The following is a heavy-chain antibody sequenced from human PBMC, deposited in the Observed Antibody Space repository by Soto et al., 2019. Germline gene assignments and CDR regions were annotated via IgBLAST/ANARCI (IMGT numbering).Heavy chain of an antibody. V-gene: IGHV1-69*12. CDR3: ASGYYDSSGIRAAFDI. CDR1: GGTFSSYA. J-gene: IGHJ3*02. Sequence: QVQLVQSGAEVKKPGSSVKVSCKASGGTFSSYAISWVRQAPGQGLEWMGGIIPIFGTANYAQKFQGRVTINADESTSTAYMELSSLRSEDTAVYYCASGYYDSSGIRAAFDIWGQGTMVTVSS. CDR2: IIPIFGTA. D-gene: IGHD3-22*01.